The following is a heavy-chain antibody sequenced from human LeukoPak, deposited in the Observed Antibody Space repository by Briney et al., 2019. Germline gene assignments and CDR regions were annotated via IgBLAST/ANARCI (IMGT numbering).Heavy chain of an antibody. Sequence: PGRSLRLSCAASGFTFSSYAMHWVRQAPGKGLEWVAVISYDGSNKYYADSVKGRFTISRDNSKNMLYLQMNSLRAEDTAVYYCARGGGIAARQQDYWGQGTLVTVSS. CDR3: ARGGGIAARQQDY. V-gene: IGHV3-30*01. CDR2: ISYDGSNK. J-gene: IGHJ4*02. D-gene: IGHD6-6*01. CDR1: GFTFSSYA.